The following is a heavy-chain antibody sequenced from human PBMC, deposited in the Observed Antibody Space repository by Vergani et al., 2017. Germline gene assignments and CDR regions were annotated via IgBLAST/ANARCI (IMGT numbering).Heavy chain of an antibody. CDR1: GVTFSSYA. V-gene: IGHV1-69*11. CDR2: IIPILGTA. CDR3: ARDYDFWSGWRFRGFDP. D-gene: IGHD3-3*01. J-gene: IGHJ5*02. Sequence: QVQLVQSGAEVKKPGSSVKVSCKASGVTFSSYAISWVRQAPGQGLEWMGRIIPILGTANYAQKFQGRVTITADESTSTAYMELSSLRSEDTAVYYCARDYDFWSGWRFRGFDPWGQGTLVTVSS.